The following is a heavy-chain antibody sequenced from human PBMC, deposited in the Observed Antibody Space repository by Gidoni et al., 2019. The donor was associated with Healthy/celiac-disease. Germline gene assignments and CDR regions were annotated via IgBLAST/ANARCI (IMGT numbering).Heavy chain of an antibody. V-gene: IGHV7-4-1*02. CDR3: ARDPTTVWYYFDY. J-gene: IGHJ4*02. Sequence: VQMVQSGSELKKPGASVTVYCKASGYTFTSYAMNWDRQAPGQGLEWMGWINTHTGNPTYAQGFTGRFVFSLDTSVSTAYLQISSLKAEDTAVYYCARDPTTVWYYFDYWGQGTLVTVSS. D-gene: IGHD4-4*01. CDR1: GYTFTSYA. CDR2: INTHTGNP.